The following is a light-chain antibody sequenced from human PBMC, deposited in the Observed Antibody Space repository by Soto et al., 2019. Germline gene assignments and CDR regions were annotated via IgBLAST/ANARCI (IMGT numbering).Light chain of an antibody. V-gene: IGKV1-5*03. CDR3: QQYNNYYT. Sequence: DIQMTQSPSTLSASVADRVTITCRASQRVSTWLAWYQQKPGKAPKLLIDKASNLQSGVPSRFSGSGSGTEFTLTISSLQPDDFATYYCQQYNNYYTFGQGTKLEIK. CDR2: KAS. J-gene: IGKJ2*01. CDR1: QRVSTW.